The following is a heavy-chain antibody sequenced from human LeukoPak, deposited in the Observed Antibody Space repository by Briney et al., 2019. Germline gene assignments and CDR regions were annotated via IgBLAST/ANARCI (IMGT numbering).Heavy chain of an antibody. Sequence: GRSLRLSCAASGFTFSSYGMHWVRQAPGKGLEWVANMKYDGSEKYYVDSVKGRFTISRDNSKNSLFLQMNSLRTGDTAVYYCARDREEMVRAPYGFDIWGQGTRVTVSS. J-gene: IGHJ3*02. CDR3: ARDREEMVRAPYGFDI. CDR1: GFTFSSYG. CDR2: MKYDGSEK. V-gene: IGHV3-7*01. D-gene: IGHD3-10*01.